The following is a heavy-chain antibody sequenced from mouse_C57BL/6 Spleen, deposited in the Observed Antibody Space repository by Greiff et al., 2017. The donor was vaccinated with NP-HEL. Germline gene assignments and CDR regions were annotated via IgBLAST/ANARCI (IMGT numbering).Heavy chain of an antibody. CDR2: IWSGGST. J-gene: IGHJ1*03. CDR1: GFSLTSYG. CDR3: ASRSTMVTYWYFDV. D-gene: IGHD2-2*01. V-gene: IGHV2-2*01. Sequence: VQLQQSGPGLVQPSQSLSITCTVSGFSLTSYGVHWVRQSPGKGLEWLGVIWSGGSTDYNAAFISRLSISKDNSKSQVFFKMNSLQADDTAIYYCASRSTMVTYWYFDVWGTGTTVTVSS.